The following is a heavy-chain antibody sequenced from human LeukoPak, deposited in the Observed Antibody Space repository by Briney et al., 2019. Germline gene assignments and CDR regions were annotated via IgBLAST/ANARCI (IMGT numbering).Heavy chain of an antibody. D-gene: IGHD3-10*01. CDR3: ARGLGRELDGAFDI. J-gene: IGHJ3*02. CDR1: AFIVSSNY. CDR2: IYSGGRT. V-gene: IGHV3-53*01. Sequence: PGGSLRLSCAASAFIVSSNYMSWVRQAPGKGLEWVSVIYSGGRTYYADSVKGRFTISRDNSRNTLYLQMNSLRAEDTAVYYCARGLGRELDGAFDIWGQGTMVTVSS.